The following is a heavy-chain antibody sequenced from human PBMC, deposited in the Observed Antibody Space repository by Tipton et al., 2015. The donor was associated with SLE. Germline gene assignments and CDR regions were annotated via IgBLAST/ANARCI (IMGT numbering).Heavy chain of an antibody. V-gene: IGHV3-43*01. CDR2: ISWDGGST. CDR1: GFTFDDYT. Sequence: GSLRLSCAASGFTFDDYTMHWVRQAPGKGLDWVSLISWDGGSTYYADSVKGRFTISTDNSKNSLYLQMNSLMTEDTALYYCAKDIGGSYGGPLDYWGQGTLVTVSS. D-gene: IGHD4-23*01. CDR3: AKDIGGSYGGPLDY. J-gene: IGHJ4*02.